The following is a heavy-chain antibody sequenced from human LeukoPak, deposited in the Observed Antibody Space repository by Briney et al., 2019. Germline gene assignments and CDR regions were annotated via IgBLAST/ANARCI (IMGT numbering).Heavy chain of an antibody. D-gene: IGHD3-10*01. J-gene: IGHJ6*03. CDR3: ARDLITMVRGVPFSYYMDV. CDR1: GGSISSYY. V-gene: IGHV4-4*07. CDR2: IYTSGST. Sequence: SETLSLTCTVSGGSISSYYWSWIRQPAGKGLEWIGRIYTSGSTNYNPSLKSRVTMSVDTSKNQFSLKLSSVTAADTAVYYCARDLITMVRGVPFSYYMDVWGKGTTVTVSS.